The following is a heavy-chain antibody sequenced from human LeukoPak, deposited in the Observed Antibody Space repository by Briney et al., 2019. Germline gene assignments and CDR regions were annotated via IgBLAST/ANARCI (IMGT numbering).Heavy chain of an antibody. D-gene: IGHD2-15*01. CDR3: ARSVEGYCSGGSCYSYYYYMDV. V-gene: IGHV4-59*01. J-gene: IGHJ6*03. CDR1: GASIKTYY. Sequence: SETLSLTCSVSGASIKTYYWSWIRQPPGKGLEWIGWIYYTGSTDSNPSLKSRVTISVDTSKNQFSLKLSSVTAADTAVYYCARSVEGYCSGGSCYSYYYYMDVWGKGTTVTVSS. CDR2: IYYTGST.